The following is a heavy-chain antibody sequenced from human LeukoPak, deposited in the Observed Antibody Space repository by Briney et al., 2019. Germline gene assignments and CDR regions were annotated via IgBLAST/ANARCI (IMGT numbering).Heavy chain of an antibody. J-gene: IGHJ4*02. D-gene: IGHD3-22*01. Sequence: ASVKVSCKASGYTLTSYGISWVRQPPGQGLDWMGWIRAYNGNTNYAQKLQGRVTMTTDTSTSTAYMELRSLRSDDTAVYYCARGQYYDSSGYYYFDYWGQGTLVTVSS. V-gene: IGHV1-18*01. CDR3: ARGQYYDSSGYYYFDY. CDR2: IRAYNGNT. CDR1: GYTLTSYG.